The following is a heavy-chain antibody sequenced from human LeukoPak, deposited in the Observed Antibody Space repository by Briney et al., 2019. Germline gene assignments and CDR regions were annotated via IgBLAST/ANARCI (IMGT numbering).Heavy chain of an antibody. V-gene: IGHV3-7*01. CDR3: ARLENGGYYYYYMDV. Sequence: EAGGSLRLSCAASGFTFSSYWMSWVRQAPGKGLEWVANIKQDGSEKYYVDSVKGRFTISRDNAKNSLYLQMNSLRAEGTAVYYCARLENGGYYYYYMDVWGKGTTVTVSS. J-gene: IGHJ6*03. CDR1: GFTFSSYW. D-gene: IGHD2-8*01. CDR2: IKQDGSEK.